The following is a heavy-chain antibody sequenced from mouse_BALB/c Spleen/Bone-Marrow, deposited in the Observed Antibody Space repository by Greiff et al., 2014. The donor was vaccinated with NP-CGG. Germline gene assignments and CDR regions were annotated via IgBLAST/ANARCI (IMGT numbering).Heavy chain of an antibody. CDR1: GFSLTSYG. V-gene: IGHV2-9*02. CDR2: IWAGGST. Sequence: VQLVESGPGLVAPPQSLSITCTVSGFSLTSYGVHWVRQPPGKGLEWLGVIWAGGSTNYNSALMSRLSISKDNSKSQVFLKMNSLQTDDTAMYYCASMITTAWFAYWGQGTLVTVSA. J-gene: IGHJ3*01. CDR3: ASMITTAWFAY. D-gene: IGHD2-4*01.